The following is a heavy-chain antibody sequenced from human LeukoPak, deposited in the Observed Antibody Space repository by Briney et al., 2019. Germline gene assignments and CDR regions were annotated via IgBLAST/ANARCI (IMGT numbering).Heavy chain of an antibody. CDR3: ARVGQQLKNYFDD. CDR2: INSDGSTT. V-gene: IGHV3-74*01. D-gene: IGHD6-13*01. CDR1: GFSSISYW. J-gene: IGHJ4*02. Sequence: GGSLRLSCAAPGFSSISYWMHWVRQAPGKGLVWVSRINSDGSTTSYAASVKGRFTISRDTAKNTLYLQMNSLRAEDTAVYYCARVGQQLKNYFDDGGQGTLVTVSS.